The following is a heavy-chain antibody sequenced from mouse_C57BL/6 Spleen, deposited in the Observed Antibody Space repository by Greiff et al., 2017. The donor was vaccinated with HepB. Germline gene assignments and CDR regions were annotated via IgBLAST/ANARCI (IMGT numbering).Heavy chain of an antibody. J-gene: IGHJ2*01. CDR3: TREPNYYGSSYFDY. Sequence: DVQLVESGEGLVKPGGSLKLSCAASGFTFSSYAMSWVRQTPEKRLEWVAYISSGGDYIYYADTVKGRFTISRDNARNTLYLQMSSLKSEDTAMYYCTREPNYYGSSYFDYWGQGTTLTVSS. CDR1: GFTFSSYA. V-gene: IGHV5-9-1*02. CDR2: ISSGGDYI. D-gene: IGHD1-1*01.